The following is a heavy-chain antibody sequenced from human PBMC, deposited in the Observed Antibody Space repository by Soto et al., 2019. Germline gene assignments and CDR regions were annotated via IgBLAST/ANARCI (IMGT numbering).Heavy chain of an antibody. CDR1: GGTFSSYD. J-gene: IGHJ6*02. D-gene: IGHD6-19*01. CDR2: MNPNSGNT. CDR3: ASGIAVAGGYYGMDV. Sequence: ASVKVSCKASGGTFSSYDINWVRQATGQGLEWMGWMNPNSGNTGYAQKFQGRVTMTRNTSISTAYMELSSLRSEDTAVYYCASGIAVAGGYYGMDVWGQGTTVTVSS. V-gene: IGHV1-8*02.